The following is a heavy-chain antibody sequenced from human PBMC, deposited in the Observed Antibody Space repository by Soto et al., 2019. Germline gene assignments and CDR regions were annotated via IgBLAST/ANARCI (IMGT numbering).Heavy chain of an antibody. CDR2: IYSGGSA. CDR3: ARHGYSYGGGYFDS. J-gene: IGHJ4*02. Sequence: APGKGLEWVSVIYSGGSAYYADSVKGRFTISRDNSKNTLYLQMNSLRAEDTAVYYCARHGYSYGGGYFDSWGQGPLVTVSS. V-gene: IGHV3-66*04. D-gene: IGHD5-18*01.